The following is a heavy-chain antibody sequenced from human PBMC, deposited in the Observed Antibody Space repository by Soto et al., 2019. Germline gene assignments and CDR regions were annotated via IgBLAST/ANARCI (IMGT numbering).Heavy chain of an antibody. CDR3: ARFTTVTSHDY. V-gene: IGHV4-31*03. CDR1: GGSISSGGYY. CDR2: IYYSGST. D-gene: IGHD4-17*01. Sequence: SETLSLTCTVSGGSISSGGYYWSWIRQHPGKGLEWIGYIYYSGSTYYNPSLKSRVNISVDTSKNQFSLKLSSVTAADTAVYYCARFTTVTSHDYWGQGTLVTVSS. J-gene: IGHJ4*02.